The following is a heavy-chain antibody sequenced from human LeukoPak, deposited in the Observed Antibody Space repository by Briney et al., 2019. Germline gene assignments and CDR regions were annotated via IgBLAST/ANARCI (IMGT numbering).Heavy chain of an antibody. CDR2: ISGSGGST. CDR1: GFTFSSYA. D-gene: IGHD3-10*01. J-gene: IGHJ4*02. CDR3: AKKRFRGVIRYFDY. V-gene: IGHV3-23*01. Sequence: PGGSLRLSCAASGFTFSSYAMSWVRQAPGKGLEWVSAISGSGGSTYYADSVKGRSTISRDNSKNTLYLQMNSLRAEDTAVYYCAKKRFRGVIRYFDYWGQGTLVTVSS.